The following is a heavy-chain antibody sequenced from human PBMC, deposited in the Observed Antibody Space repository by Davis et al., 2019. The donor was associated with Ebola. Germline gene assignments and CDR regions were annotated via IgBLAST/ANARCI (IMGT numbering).Heavy chain of an antibody. CDR1: VITFSSYA. CDR2: ISGSGGTT. J-gene: IGHJ6*04. CDR3: ARSGLSFGVVKYHYGMDV. D-gene: IGHD3-3*01. V-gene: IGHV3-23*01. Sequence: GGSLRLSCADSVITFSSYAMTWVRQAPGKGLEWVSAISGSGGTTYYAGSVKGRFTVSRDNSKKTMDLQMNSLRAEDTAVYYCARSGLSFGVVKYHYGMDVWGKGTTVTVSS.